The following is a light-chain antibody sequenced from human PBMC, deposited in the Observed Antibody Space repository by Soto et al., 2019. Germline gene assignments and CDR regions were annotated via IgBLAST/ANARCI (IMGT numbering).Light chain of an antibody. V-gene: IGKV1-39*01. CDR3: KQRFRTPYT. CDR1: QTINKN. Sequence: DIQMTQSPSSLSASVGDRVTITCRASQTINKNLNWYQQKPGQAPNLLIYSASDFQSGVPSMFSGSGSGTEYTLTSSGLQPEDVATAYCKQRFRTPYTFGQWTDLEI. CDR2: SAS. J-gene: IGKJ2*01.